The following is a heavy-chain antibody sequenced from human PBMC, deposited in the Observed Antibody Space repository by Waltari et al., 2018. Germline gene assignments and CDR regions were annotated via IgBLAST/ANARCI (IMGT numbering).Heavy chain of an antibody. D-gene: IGHD3-3*01. J-gene: IGHJ4*02. CDR1: GGSISSSSYY. CDR2: IYYSGIT. CDR3: AGGGGYDFWSGNDY. Sequence: QLQLQESGPGLVKPSETLSLTCTVSGGSISSSSYYWGWIRQPPGKGLEWIGSIYYSGITFYNPSLMSRVTISVDTSKNQFSLKLSSVTAADTAVYYCAGGGGYDFWSGNDYWGQGTLVSVPS. V-gene: IGHV4-39*01.